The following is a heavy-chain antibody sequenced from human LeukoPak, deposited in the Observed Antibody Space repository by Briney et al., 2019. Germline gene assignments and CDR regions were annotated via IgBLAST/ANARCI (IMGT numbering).Heavy chain of an antibody. Sequence: ASVKVSCKASGYTFTGYYMHWVRQAPGQGLEWMGWINPNSGGTNYAQKFQGRVTMTRDTSISTAYMELSRLRSDDTAVYYRVRDAVAGTMSWFDPWAREPWSPSPQ. D-gene: IGHD6-19*01. V-gene: IGHV1-2*02. CDR3: VRDAVAGTMSWFDP. CDR2: INPNSGGT. J-gene: IGHJ5*02. CDR1: GYTFTGYY.